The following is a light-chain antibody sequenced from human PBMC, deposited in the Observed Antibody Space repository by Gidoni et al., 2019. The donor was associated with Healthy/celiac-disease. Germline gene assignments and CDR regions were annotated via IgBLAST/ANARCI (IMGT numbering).Light chain of an antibody. Sequence: QYVLTQPPSASGTPGQRVTISCSGSRSNIGSNTVNWYQQLPGTAPQLLIYSNNQPPSGVPDLFSGSNSGTSASLAISGLQSEDEADYYCASWDDSLNGPVFGGGTKLTVL. CDR2: SNN. J-gene: IGLJ2*01. CDR3: ASWDDSLNGPV. V-gene: IGLV1-44*01. CDR1: RSNIGSNT.